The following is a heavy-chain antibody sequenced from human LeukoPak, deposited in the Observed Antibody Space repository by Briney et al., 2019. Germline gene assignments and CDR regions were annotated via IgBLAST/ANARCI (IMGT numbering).Heavy chain of an antibody. Sequence: GGSLRLSCAASGFTFSDFYMSWIRQAPGKGLEWVSYITSAGRAIYYADSVQGRFTISRDNARNSLYLQMNSLRAEDTAVYYCARGPIVGEDYFDYWGQGTLVTASS. CDR1: GFTFSDFY. D-gene: IGHD3-22*01. V-gene: IGHV3-11*04. CDR2: ITSAGRAI. J-gene: IGHJ4*02. CDR3: ARGPIVGEDYFDY.